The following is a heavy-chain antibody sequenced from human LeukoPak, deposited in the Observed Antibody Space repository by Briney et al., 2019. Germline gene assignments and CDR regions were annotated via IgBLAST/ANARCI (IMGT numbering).Heavy chain of an antibody. V-gene: IGHV1-24*01. CDR1: GYTLTELS. Sequence: ASVKVSCKVSGYTLTELSMHWVRQAPGKGLEWMGGFDPEDGETIYAQKFQGRVTMTEDTSTDTAYMELSSLRSEDTAVYYCATAVYSSGWKYFDYWGQGTLVTVSS. CDR2: FDPEDGET. D-gene: IGHD6-19*01. J-gene: IGHJ4*02. CDR3: ATAVYSSGWKYFDY.